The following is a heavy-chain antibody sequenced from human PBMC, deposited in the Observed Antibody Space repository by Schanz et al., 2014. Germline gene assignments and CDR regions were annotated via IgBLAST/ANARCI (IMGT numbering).Heavy chain of an antibody. Sequence: EVQLVESGGGLVQPGGSLRLSCAASGFTFSTYWMSWVRQAPGKGLEWVANIKQDESERSYVDSVKGRFTISRDNAKNTLYLQMNSLRPEDTAVYYCAKEDRTHSSDYVYWGQGILVTVSS. CDR1: GFTFSTYW. J-gene: IGHJ4*02. CDR3: AKEDRTHSSDYVY. CDR2: IKQDESER. D-gene: IGHD3-22*01. V-gene: IGHV3-7*04.